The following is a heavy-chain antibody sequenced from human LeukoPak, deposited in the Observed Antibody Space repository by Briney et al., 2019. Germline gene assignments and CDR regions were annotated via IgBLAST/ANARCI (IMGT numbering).Heavy chain of an antibody. V-gene: IGHV3-15*01. CDR2: ISSKTDGGTA. J-gene: IGHJ4*02. Sequence: GGSLRLSCAASGFTFTNAWMSWVRQAPGKGLEWVGRISSKTDGGTAQYGAPVKGRFSISRDDSKNTVYLQMNSLKTEDTAVYYCTAEFDDDVWGSYWRWGQGTLVTVSS. D-gene: IGHD3-16*01. CDR3: TAEFDDDVWGSYWR. CDR1: GFTFTNAW.